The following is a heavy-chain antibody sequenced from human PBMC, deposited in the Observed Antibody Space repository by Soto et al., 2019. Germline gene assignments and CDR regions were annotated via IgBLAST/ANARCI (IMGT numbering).Heavy chain of an antibody. CDR2: IYPSGST. J-gene: IGHJ6*02. CDR3: SLYYDSSADRGYYYYGMDV. Sequence: SETLSLTCAVSGGSISSYYWNWIRQPAEKGLEWIGRIYPSGSTNYNPSLKSRVTISVDTSKNQFSLKLSSVTAADTAVYYCSLYYDSSADRGYYYYGMDVWGQGTTVTVSS. D-gene: IGHD3-22*01. V-gene: IGHV4-4*07. CDR1: GGSISSYY.